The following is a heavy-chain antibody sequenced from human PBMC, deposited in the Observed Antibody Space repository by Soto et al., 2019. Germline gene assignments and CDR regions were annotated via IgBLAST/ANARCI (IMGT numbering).Heavy chain of an antibody. V-gene: IGHV1-24*01. CDR1: GYTLTELS. Sequence: ASVKVSCKVSGYTLTELSMHWVRQAPGKGLEWMGGFDPEDGKTIYAQKFQGRVTMTEDTSTDTAYMELSSLRSEDTAVYYCATVPLYGSGSYYMPHYGMDVWGQGTTVTVSS. J-gene: IGHJ6*02. CDR3: ATVPLYGSGSYYMPHYGMDV. D-gene: IGHD3-10*01. CDR2: FDPEDGKT.